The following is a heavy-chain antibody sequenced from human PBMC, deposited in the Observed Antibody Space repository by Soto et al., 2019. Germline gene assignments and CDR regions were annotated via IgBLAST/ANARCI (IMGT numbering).Heavy chain of an antibody. CDR2: IYYSGST. CDR1: GGSISSGGYY. J-gene: IGHJ3*02. Sequence: QVQLQESGPGLVKPSQTLSLTCTVSGGSISSGGYYWSWIRQHPGKGLEWIGYIYYSGSTYYNRSLKSRVTISVDTSKNQFSLKLSSVTAADTAVYYCARTMTTVTNDAFDIWGQGTMVTVSS. D-gene: IGHD4-17*01. CDR3: ARTMTTVTNDAFDI. V-gene: IGHV4-31*03.